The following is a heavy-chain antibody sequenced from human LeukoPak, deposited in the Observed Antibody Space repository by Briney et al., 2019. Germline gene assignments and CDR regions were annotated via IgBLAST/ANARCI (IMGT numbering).Heavy chain of an antibody. CDR1: GYTFTSYH. CDR3: ARGGSSDYYYMDV. V-gene: IGHV1-46*01. J-gene: IGHJ6*03. D-gene: IGHD6-6*01. CDR2: INPSGGST. Sequence: ASVKVSCKASGYTFTSYHMHWVRQAPGQGLEWMGIINPSGGSTSYAQKFQGRVTMTRDMSTSTVYMELSSLRSEDTAVYYCARGGSSDYYYMDVWGKGTTVTVSS.